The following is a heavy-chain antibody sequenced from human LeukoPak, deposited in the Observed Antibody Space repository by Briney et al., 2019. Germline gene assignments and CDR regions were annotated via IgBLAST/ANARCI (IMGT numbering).Heavy chain of an antibody. D-gene: IGHD5-18*01. Sequence: GGSLRLSCAASGFTFSNYGMHWARQAPGKGLEWVGVIWYDGSNVKYPDSVKGRFTISRDNSKNMMYLQMNSLRAEDTAVYYCARGGYSYGSLYYFDYWGQGTLVTVSS. CDR1: GFTFSNYG. CDR2: IWYDGSNV. J-gene: IGHJ4*02. V-gene: IGHV3-33*01. CDR3: ARGGYSYGSLYYFDY.